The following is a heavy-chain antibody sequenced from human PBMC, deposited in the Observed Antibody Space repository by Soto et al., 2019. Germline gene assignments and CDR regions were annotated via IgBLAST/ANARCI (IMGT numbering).Heavy chain of an antibody. CDR3: ARGDYDYVWGSYRYNCWFDP. V-gene: IGHV4-34*01. CDR2: INHSGST. CDR1: GGSFSGYY. D-gene: IGHD3-16*02. Sequence: PSETLSLTCAVYGGSFSGYYWSWIRQPPGKGLEWIGEINHSGSTNYNPSLKSRVTISVDTSKNQFSLKLSSVTAADTAVYYCARGDYDYVWGSYRYNCWFDPWGQGTLVTVSS. J-gene: IGHJ5*02.